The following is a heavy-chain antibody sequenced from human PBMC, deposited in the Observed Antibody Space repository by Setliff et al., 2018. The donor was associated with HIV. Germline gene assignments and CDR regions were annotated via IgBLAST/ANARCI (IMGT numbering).Heavy chain of an antibody. CDR1: GYSIGSGSF. CDR2: IYHSGST. D-gene: IGHD3-22*01. J-gene: IGHJ5*02. V-gene: IGHV4-38-2*01. CDR3: ASRVYYYDSSGYLREEGFDP. Sequence: PSETLSLTCAVSGYSIGSGSFWGWIRQPPGKGLEWIGNIYHSGSTYYNPSLKSRVTISVDTSKNQFSLKLSSVTAADTAVYYCASRVYYYDSSGYLREEGFDPWGQGTLVTVSS.